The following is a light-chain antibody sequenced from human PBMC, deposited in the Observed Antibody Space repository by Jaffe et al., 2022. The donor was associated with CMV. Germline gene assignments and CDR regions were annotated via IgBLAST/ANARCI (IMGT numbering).Light chain of an antibody. CDR3: ATWDSSLSVVV. CDR1: SSNIGNNY. CDR2: ENN. Sequence: QSVLTQPPSVSAAPGQKVTISCSGSSSNIGNNYVSWYQQVPGTTPKLLIYENNKRPSGIPDRVSGSRSGASATLGIAGLQTGDEADYYCATWDSSLSVVVFGGGTKLTVL. V-gene: IGLV1-51*02. J-gene: IGLJ2*01.